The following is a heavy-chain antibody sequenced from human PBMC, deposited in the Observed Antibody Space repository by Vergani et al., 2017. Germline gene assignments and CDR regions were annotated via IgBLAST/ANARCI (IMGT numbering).Heavy chain of an antibody. J-gene: IGHJ3*02. Sequence: QVQLVESGGGVVQPGRSLRLSCAASGFTFSSYGMHWVRQAPGKGLEWVAVISYDGSNKYYADSVKGRFTISRDNSKNTLYLQMNSLRAEDTAVYYCAKDLSSLYYELNDAFDIWGQGTMVTVSS. V-gene: IGHV3-30*18. CDR2: ISYDGSNK. CDR3: AKDLSSLYYELNDAFDI. D-gene: IGHD2-8*01. CDR1: GFTFSSYG.